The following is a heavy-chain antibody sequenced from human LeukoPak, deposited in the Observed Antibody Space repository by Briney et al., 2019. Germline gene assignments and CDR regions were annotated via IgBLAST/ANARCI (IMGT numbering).Heavy chain of an antibody. D-gene: IGHD2-2*01. CDR3: AKGPDIVVVPAAI. CDR2: ISGSGGST. J-gene: IGHJ4*02. V-gene: IGHV3-23*01. CDR1: GFTFSSYA. Sequence: PGGALRLSCAASGFTFSSYAMSWVRQAPGKGLEWVSAISGSGGSTYYADSVKGRFTISRDSSKNTLYLQMNRLRAEDTAVYYCAKGPDIVVVPAAIWGQGTLVTVSS.